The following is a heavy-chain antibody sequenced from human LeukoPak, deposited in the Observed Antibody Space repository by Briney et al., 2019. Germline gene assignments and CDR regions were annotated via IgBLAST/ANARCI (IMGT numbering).Heavy chain of an antibody. Sequence: GESLKISCEGSGYRFNTYWIGWVRQMPGKGLEWMGIIYPGDSDTRYSPSFQGQVTISADKSISTAYLQWSSLKTSDTAMYYCARRYHDYSGYSRQFDYWGQGTLVTVSS. D-gene: IGHD3-22*01. CDR1: GYRFNTYW. J-gene: IGHJ4*02. V-gene: IGHV5-51*01. CDR2: IYPGDSDT. CDR3: ARRYHDYSGYSRQFDY.